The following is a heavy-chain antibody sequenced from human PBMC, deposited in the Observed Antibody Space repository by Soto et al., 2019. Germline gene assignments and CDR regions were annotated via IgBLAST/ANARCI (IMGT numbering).Heavy chain of an antibody. J-gene: IGHJ3*02. D-gene: IGHD5-12*01. CDR1: GFSLTSYG. CDR3: ERVWHSAYKNAFHN. Sequence: GGSLRLSCAASGFSLTSYGMVWVRQAPGKGLEWVTLISYDGNNKYYVDSVKGRFTISRDNSENTLYLQMTSLRADDTDVYYCERVWHSAYKNAFHNWGQGTMVTVSS. V-gene: IGHV3-30*03. CDR2: ISYDGNNK.